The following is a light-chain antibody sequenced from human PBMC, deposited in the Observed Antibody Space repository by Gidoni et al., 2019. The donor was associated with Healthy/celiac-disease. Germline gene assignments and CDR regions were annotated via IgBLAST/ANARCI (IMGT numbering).Light chain of an antibody. CDR3: SSYTSSSTVV. CDR2: DVS. CDR1: SSDVGGYNY. J-gene: IGLJ2*01. V-gene: IGLV2-14*03. Sequence: QSALTQPASVSGSPGQSITISCTGTSSDVGGYNYVSWYQRHPGKAPKLMIYDVSNQPSGVSNRFSGSKSGNTASLTISGLQAEDEADYYCSSYTSSSTVVFGGGTTLTVL.